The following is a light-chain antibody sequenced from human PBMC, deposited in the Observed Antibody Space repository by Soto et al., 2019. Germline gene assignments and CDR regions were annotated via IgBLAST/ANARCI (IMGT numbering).Light chain of an antibody. V-gene: IGKV1-9*01. CDR1: QAVPNN. Sequence: DIHLTQSPSFLSASVGDRVTITCRPSQAVPNNMAWYQQKPGKPPKLLIYEESTLHSGVPSRFSGRKSGTQFTLTIDILQPEYFATYYCQQVKTYPRTFGGGTKVEIK. J-gene: IGKJ4*01. CDR3: QQVKTYPRT. CDR2: EES.